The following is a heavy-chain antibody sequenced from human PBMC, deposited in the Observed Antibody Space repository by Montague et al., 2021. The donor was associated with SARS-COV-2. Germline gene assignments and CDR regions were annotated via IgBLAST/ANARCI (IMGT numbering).Heavy chain of an antibody. CDR1: GGSMSGYH. Sequence: SETRSLTCTVSGGSMSGYHWSWIRQPPGKGLEWIGYIYYSGGTNYNPSLKSRVTISVDTSKNQFSLKLNSVTAADTAVYYCAASPDNAPWYFDLWGRGTLVTVSS. CDR2: IYYSGGT. D-gene: IGHD1-14*01. CDR3: AASPDNAPWYFDL. J-gene: IGHJ2*01. V-gene: IGHV4-59*12.